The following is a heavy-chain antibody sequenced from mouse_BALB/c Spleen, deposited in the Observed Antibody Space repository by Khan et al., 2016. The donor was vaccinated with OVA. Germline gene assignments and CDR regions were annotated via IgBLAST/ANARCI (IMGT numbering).Heavy chain of an antibody. J-gene: IGHJ3*01. CDR3: TSGGYGGFAT. CDR2: INPSNGDT. CDR1: GYTFTSYY. D-gene: IGHD2-2*01. Sequence: QIQLVQSGAELVKPGASVKLSCTASGYTFTSYYMYWVKQRPGQGLEWIGDINPSNGDTYFNEKFKNKATLTVDKSSSTTYMQLSSLTSEDSAVYCRTSGGYGGFATWAQGTLVTVSA. V-gene: IGHV1-53*01.